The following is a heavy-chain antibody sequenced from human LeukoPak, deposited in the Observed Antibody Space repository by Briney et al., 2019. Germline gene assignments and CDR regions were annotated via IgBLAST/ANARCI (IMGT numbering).Heavy chain of an antibody. J-gene: IGHJ3*02. D-gene: IGHD4-17*01. V-gene: IGHV1-69*02. CDR3: ARTTVTTQGAFDI. CDR1: GGTFSSYT. Sequence: SVKVSCKASGGTFSSYTISWVRQAPGQGLEWMGRIIPILGIANYAQKFQGRVTITADKSTSTAYMELSSLRSEDTAVYYCARTTVTTQGAFDIWGQGTMITVSS. CDR2: IIPILGIA.